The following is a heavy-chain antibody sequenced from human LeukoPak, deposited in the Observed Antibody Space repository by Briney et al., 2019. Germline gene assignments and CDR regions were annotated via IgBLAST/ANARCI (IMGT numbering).Heavy chain of an antibody. CDR3: ARGPLVEGYCSGGSCYPYYYGMDV. D-gene: IGHD2-15*01. J-gene: IGHJ6*02. CDR2: IYYSGST. CDR1: GGSISSYY. V-gene: IGHV4-59*01. Sequence: SETLSLTCTVSGGSISSYYWSWIRQPPGKGLEWIGYIYYSGSTNYNPSLKSRVTISVDTSKNQFSLKLSSVTAADTAVYYCARGPLVEGYCSGGSCYPYYYGMDVWGQGTTVTVSS.